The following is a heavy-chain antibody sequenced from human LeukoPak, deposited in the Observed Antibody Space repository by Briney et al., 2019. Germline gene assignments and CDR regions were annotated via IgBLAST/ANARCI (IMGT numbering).Heavy chain of an antibody. CDR3: ARDTQLGKFDY. J-gene: IGHJ4*02. V-gene: IGHV4-59*01. CDR2: IYYSGST. CDR1: GGSISSYY. Sequence: SETLSLTCTVSGGSISSYYWSWIRQPPGKGLEWIGYIYYSGSTNYNPSLKSRVTISVDTSKNQFSLKLSSVTAADTAVYYCARDTQLGKFDYWGQGTLVIVSS. D-gene: IGHD5-24*01.